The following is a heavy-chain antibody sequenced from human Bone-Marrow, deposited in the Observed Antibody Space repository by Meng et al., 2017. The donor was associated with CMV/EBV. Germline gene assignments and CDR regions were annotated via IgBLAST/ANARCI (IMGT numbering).Heavy chain of an antibody. CDR3: ARFRVVTRYYFDY. Sequence: GGSLRPSCAASGFTFSSYWMSWVRQAPGKGMEWVANIKQDGSEKYYVDSGKGRFTISRDNAKNSLYLQMNSLRAEDTAVYYCARFRVVTRYYFDYWGQGKLVTGSS. CDR2: IKQDGSEK. J-gene: IGHJ4*02. CDR1: GFTFSSYW. V-gene: IGHV3-7*01. D-gene: IGHD3-3*01.